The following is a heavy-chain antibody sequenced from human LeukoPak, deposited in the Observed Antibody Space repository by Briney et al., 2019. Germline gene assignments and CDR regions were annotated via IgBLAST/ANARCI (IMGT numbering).Heavy chain of an antibody. D-gene: IGHD2-15*01. Sequence: PGGSLRLSCAASGFTFSSYAMSWVRQAPGKGLEWVSAISGSGGSTYYADSVKGRFTISRDNSKNTLYLQMNSLRAEDTAVYYCATRLGYCSGGSYYYQLDYWGQGTLVTVSS. CDR1: GFTFSSYA. CDR2: ISGSGGST. J-gene: IGHJ4*02. CDR3: ATRLGYCSGGSYYYQLDY. V-gene: IGHV3-23*01.